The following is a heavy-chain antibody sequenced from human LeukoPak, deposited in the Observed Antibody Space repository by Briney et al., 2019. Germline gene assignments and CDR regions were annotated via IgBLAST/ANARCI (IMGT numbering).Heavy chain of an antibody. CDR2: IKSKTDGGTT. D-gene: IGHD6-19*01. CDR1: GFTFSNAW. CDR3: ARAYTSGWYSPGY. J-gene: IGHJ4*02. V-gene: IGHV3-15*01. Sequence: GGSLRLSCAASGFTFSNAWMSWVRQAPGKGLEWVGRIKSKTDGGTTDYAAPVKGRFTISRDDSKNTLYLQMNSLKTEDTAVYYCARAYTSGWYSPGYWGQGTLVTVSS.